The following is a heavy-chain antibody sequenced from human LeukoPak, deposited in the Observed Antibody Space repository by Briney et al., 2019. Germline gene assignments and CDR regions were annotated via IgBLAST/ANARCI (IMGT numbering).Heavy chain of an antibody. D-gene: IGHD1-26*01. Sequence: GSLRLSCAASGFTFSYYWMSWIRQPPGKGLEWIGSIYHSGSTYYNPSLKSRVTISVDTSKNQFSLKLSSVTAADTAVYYCARAIEVGAMTPFDYWGQGTLVTVSS. V-gene: IGHV4-38-2*01. CDR3: ARAIEVGAMTPFDY. J-gene: IGHJ4*02. CDR1: GFTFSYY. CDR2: IYHSGST.